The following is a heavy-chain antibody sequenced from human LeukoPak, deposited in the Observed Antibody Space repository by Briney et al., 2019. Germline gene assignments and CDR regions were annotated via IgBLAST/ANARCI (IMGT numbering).Heavy chain of an antibody. D-gene: IGHD2-2*01. J-gene: IGHJ4*02. CDR1: GGSFSGYY. V-gene: IGHV4-34*01. CDR3: ARVKGYCSSTSCHAFDY. CDR2: INHSGST. Sequence: SETLSLTCAVYGGSFSGYYWSWIRQPPGKGLEWIGEINHSGSTNYNPSLKSRVTISVDTSKNQFSLKLSSVTAADTAVYYCARVKGYCSSTSCHAFDYWGQGTLVTVSS.